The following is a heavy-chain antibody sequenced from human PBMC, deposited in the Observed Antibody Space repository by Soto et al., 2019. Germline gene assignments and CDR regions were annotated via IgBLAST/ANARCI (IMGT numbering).Heavy chain of an antibody. Sequence: ASVKVSCKXSGYTFTGYYMHWVRQAPGQGLEWMGWINPNSGGTNYAQKFQGRVTMTRDTSISTAYMELSRLRSDDTAVYYCARDGNTMVRGVIITRFDPWGQGTLVTVSS. J-gene: IGHJ5*02. D-gene: IGHD3-10*01. CDR2: INPNSGGT. CDR3: ARDGNTMVRGVIITRFDP. V-gene: IGHV1-2*02. CDR1: GYTFTGYY.